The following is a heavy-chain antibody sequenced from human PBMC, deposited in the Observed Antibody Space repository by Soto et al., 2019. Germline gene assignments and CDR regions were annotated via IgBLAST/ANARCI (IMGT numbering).Heavy chain of an antibody. CDR3: ARQVPGARYAHCTGATCSSGYVDL. Sequence: QLHLQESGPGLVKPSETLSLTCTVSGDSISSNNYFWGWVRQPPGKGLEWIGSIYYSASTFYTPSLPSRVTLSVDTSSTLFSLNLNSMTAADTAVYYCARQVPGARYAHCTGATCSSGYVDLWGRGTLVTVSS. CDR1: GDSISSNNYF. J-gene: IGHJ2*01. V-gene: IGHV4-39*01. CDR2: IYYSAST. D-gene: IGHD2-15*01.